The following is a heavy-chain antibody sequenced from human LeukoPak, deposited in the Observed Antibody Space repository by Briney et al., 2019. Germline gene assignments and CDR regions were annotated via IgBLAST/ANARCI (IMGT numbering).Heavy chain of an antibody. V-gene: IGHV3-21*01. D-gene: IGHD3-10*01. CDR3: ARYPWFGDRDNAFDI. Sequence: TGGSLRLSCAASGFTFSSYAMNWVRQAPGKGLEWVSSIGSSSSYIYYADSVKGRFTISRDNAKNSLYLQMNSLRAEDTAVYYCARYPWFGDRDNAFDIWGQGTMVTVSS. CDR1: GFTFSSYA. J-gene: IGHJ3*02. CDR2: IGSSSSYI.